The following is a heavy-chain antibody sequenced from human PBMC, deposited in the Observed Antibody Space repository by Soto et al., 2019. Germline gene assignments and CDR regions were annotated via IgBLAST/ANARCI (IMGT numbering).Heavy chain of an antibody. Sequence: GGSLSLSCAASGFPFSSYAMSWVRQAPGKGLGVAYISSGGGFITYNADSVKGRFIISRDDARNSLYLQMNSLRDEDTAVYYCARDRHWEQWLGPHDAFQIWGQGAMVTVSS. CDR3: ARDRHWEQWLGPHDAFQI. V-gene: IGHV3-23*01. D-gene: IGHD6-19*01. CDR2: SSGGGFIT. CDR1: GFPFSSYA. J-gene: IGHJ3*02.